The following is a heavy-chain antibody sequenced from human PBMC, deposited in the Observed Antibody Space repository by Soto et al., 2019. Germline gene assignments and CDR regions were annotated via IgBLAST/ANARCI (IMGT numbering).Heavy chain of an antibody. V-gene: IGHV4-59*08. J-gene: IGHJ6*03. CDR3: ARLGYDPDYYYYYMDV. Sequence: SETLSLTCTVSGGSISSYYWSWIRQPPGKGLEWIGYIYYSGSTNYNPSLKSRVTISVDTSKNQFSLKLSSVTAADTAVYYCARLGYDPDYYYYYMDVWGKGTTVTVSS. CDR2: IYYSGST. CDR1: GGSISSYY. D-gene: IGHD5-12*01.